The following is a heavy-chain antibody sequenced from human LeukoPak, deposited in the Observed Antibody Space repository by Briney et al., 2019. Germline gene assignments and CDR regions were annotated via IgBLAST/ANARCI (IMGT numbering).Heavy chain of an antibody. D-gene: IGHD2-15*01. J-gene: IGHJ6*02. CDR3: AGADISHNYYYYGMDV. CDR1: GFTFSSYE. V-gene: IGHV3-48*03. Sequence: GGSLRLSCAASGFTFSSYEMNWVRQAPGKGLEWVSYICCSGSTIYYADSVKGRFTISRDNAKNSLYLQMNSLRAEDTAVYDCAGADISHNYYYYGMDVWGQGTTVTVS. CDR2: ICCSGSTI.